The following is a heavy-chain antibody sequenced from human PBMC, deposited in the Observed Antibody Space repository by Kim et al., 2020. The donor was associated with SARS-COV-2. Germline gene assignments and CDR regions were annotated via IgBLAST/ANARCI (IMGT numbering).Heavy chain of an antibody. D-gene: IGHD3-3*01. V-gene: IGHV3-23*01. CDR2: ISGSGGST. J-gene: IGHJ4*02. CDR3: AKDPSSRITILIDY. Sequence: GGSLRLSCAASGFTFSSYAMSWVRQAPGKGLEWVSAISGSGGSTYYADSVKGRFTISRDNSKNTLYLQMNSLRAEDTAVYYCAKDPSSRITILIDYWGQGTLVTVSS. CDR1: GFTFSSYA.